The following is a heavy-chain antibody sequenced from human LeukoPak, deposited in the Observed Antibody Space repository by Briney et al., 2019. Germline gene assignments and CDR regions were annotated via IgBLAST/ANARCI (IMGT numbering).Heavy chain of an antibody. Sequence: SETLSLTCTVSGGSINSGSYYWSWIRQPAGKGLEWIGRVYTSGSTNYNPSLKSRVTISVDTSKNQFSLKLSSVTAADTAVYYCARDNLGYSGHHIDYWGQGTLVTVSS. CDR3: ARDNLGYSGHHIDY. CDR2: VYTSGST. J-gene: IGHJ4*02. V-gene: IGHV4-61*02. D-gene: IGHD5-12*01. CDR1: GGSINSGSYY.